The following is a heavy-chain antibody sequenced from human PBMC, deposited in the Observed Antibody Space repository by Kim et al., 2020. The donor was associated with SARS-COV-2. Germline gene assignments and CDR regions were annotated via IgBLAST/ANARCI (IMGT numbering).Heavy chain of an antibody. D-gene: IGHD2-2*01. Sequence: GGSLRLSCAASGFTFSSYGMHWVRQAPGKGLEWVALISSDGSNKYYADSVKGRFTISRDNSNNMLYLQVNSLRAEDTAVYYCAKEVLIHCSTTSCPTGDYWGQGTLVTV. J-gene: IGHJ4*02. CDR1: GFTFSSYG. CDR3: AKEVLIHCSTTSCPTGDY. V-gene: IGHV3-30*18. CDR2: ISSDGSNK.